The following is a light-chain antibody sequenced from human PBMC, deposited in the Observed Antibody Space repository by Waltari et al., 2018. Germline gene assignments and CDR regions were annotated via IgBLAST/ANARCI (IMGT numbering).Light chain of an antibody. J-gene: IGKJ1*01. V-gene: IGKV1-5*01. CDR3: QHYQNFSRA. CDR1: PDILML. CDR2: VAS. Sequence: IQVTQSPSTLSASVGDSVTITCRASPDILMLRAWSQQKPGRAPKLLIYVASQLETGVPSRFSGSESGKDFTLTITSLQPDDVATYYCQHYQNFSRAFGQGTKVEI.